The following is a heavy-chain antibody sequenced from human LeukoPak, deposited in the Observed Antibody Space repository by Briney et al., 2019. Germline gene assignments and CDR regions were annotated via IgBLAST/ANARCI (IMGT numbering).Heavy chain of an antibody. D-gene: IGHD1-26*01. V-gene: IGHV3-48*01. Sequence: GGSLGLSCAASGFAFTSYDMNWVRQAPGEGLEWVSYISSGSYTIYYADSVKGRFTISRDNAKNSLFLQMNSLRAEDTAVYFCARDRFGGSFDYWGQGTLATVSS. CDR2: ISSGSYTI. CDR3: ARDRFGGSFDY. J-gene: IGHJ4*02. CDR1: GFAFTSYD.